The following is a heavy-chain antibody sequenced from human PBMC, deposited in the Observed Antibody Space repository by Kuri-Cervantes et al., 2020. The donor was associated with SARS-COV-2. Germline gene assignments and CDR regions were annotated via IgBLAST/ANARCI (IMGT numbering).Heavy chain of an antibody. CDR3: ASPGGIVSGPGAFDI. Sequence: GGSLRLSCAASGFTFNSYAMSWVRQAPGKGLEWVSYISSSGSTIYYADSVKGRFTISRDNAKNSLYLQMNSLRAEDTAVYYCASPGGIVSGPGAFDIWGQGTMVTVSS. CDR1: GFTFNSYA. D-gene: IGHD3-10*01. V-gene: IGHV3-48*04. J-gene: IGHJ3*02. CDR2: ISSSGSTI.